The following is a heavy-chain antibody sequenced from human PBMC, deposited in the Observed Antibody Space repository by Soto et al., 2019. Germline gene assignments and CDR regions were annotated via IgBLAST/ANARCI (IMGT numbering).Heavy chain of an antibody. V-gene: IGHV4-4*02. Sequence: XETLSLTCAVSGGSFTSNNRWTWVRQPPGQGLEWIGEIYRTGSTNYNPSLKSRVTISLDKSENQFSLKVTSLTAADTAVYYCASRDPGTSVDYWGQGNLVTVSS. D-gene: IGHD1-7*01. CDR3: ASRDPGTSVDY. CDR2: IYRTGST. J-gene: IGHJ4*02. CDR1: GGSFTSNNR.